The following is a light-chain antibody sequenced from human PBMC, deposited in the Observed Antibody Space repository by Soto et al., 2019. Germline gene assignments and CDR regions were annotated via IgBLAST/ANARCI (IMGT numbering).Light chain of an antibody. CDR1: QSVSSSY. J-gene: IGKJ3*01. V-gene: IGKV3-20*01. Sequence: EIVLTQSPGTLSLSPGERATLSCRASQSVSSSYLAWYQHKPGQAPRLLIYGASTRATGIPDRFSGSGSGTDFTLTSSRLEPEDFAVYFCQQLGSPFTFGPGTKVDLK. CDR2: GAS. CDR3: QQLGSPFT.